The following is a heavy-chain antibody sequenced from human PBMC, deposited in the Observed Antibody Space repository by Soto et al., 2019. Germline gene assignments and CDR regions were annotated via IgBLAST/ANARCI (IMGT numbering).Heavy chain of an antibody. V-gene: IGHV3-33*01. CDR2: IWYDGSNK. Sequence: QVQLVESGGGVVQPGRSLRLSCALSGFTFSSYGMHWARQARGKGLEWVAVIWYDGSNKVYADSVKGRFTISRDNSKNKLYLQMNSLRAEDTAVYYCARDLSGDYGALDTWGQGTMVTVSS. CDR1: GFTFSSYG. CDR3: ARDLSGDYGALDT. J-gene: IGHJ3*02. D-gene: IGHD4-17*01.